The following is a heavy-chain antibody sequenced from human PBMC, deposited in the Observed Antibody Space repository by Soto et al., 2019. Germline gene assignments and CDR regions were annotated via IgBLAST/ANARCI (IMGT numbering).Heavy chain of an antibody. CDR3: ARNDPGRGITIFLSY. CDR2: ISAYNGNT. CDR1: GYTFTSYG. Sequence: QVQLVQSGAEVKKPGASVKVSCKASGYTFTSYGISWVRQAPGQGLEWMGWISAYNGNTNYAQKLQGRVTMTTDTSXXTAYMELRSLRSDDTAVYYCARNDPGRGITIFLSYWGQGTLVTVSS. V-gene: IGHV1-18*01. D-gene: IGHD3-9*01. J-gene: IGHJ4*02.